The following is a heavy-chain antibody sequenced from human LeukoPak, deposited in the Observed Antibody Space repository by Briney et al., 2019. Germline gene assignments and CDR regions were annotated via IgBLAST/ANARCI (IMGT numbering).Heavy chain of an antibody. Sequence: GESLKISCKGSGYSFTSYWIGWVHQMPGKGLEWMGIIYPGDSDTRYSPSFQGQVTISADKSISTAYLQWSSLKASDTAMYYCARGTYSYGYAFDYWGQGTLVTVSS. CDR2: IYPGDSDT. V-gene: IGHV5-51*07. D-gene: IGHD5-18*01. J-gene: IGHJ4*02. CDR3: ARGTYSYGYAFDY. CDR1: GYSFTSYW.